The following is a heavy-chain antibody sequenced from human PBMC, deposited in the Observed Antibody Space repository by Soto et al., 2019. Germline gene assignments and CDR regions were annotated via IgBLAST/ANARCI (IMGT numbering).Heavy chain of an antibody. V-gene: IGHV1-69*02. CDR2: IIPILRMA. CDR3: ATSYGSGSAHFDY. CDR1: GGTFTSYT. J-gene: IGHJ4*02. D-gene: IGHD3-10*01. Sequence: QVQLVQSGAEVKMPGSSVKVSCTASGGTFTSYTFSWVRQVPGQGLGWMGRIIPILRMADFAQKFQGRVTITADESTSTVYMKLSSLRSEDTAVYYCATSYGSGSAHFDYWGQGTLVTVS.